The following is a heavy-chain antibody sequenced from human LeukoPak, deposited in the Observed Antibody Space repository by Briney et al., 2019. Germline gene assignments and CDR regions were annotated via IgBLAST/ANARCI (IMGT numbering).Heavy chain of an antibody. CDR3: ARVRTTSLDY. CDR2: ISGSSSFI. J-gene: IGHJ4*02. V-gene: IGHV3-21*01. Sequence: GGSLRLSCAASGFTFSSYSMNWVRQAPGKGLEWVSSISGSSSFIYYADSVKGRFTISRDNAKNSLYLQMNRLRAEDTAVYYCARVRTTSLDYWGQGTLVTVSS. CDR1: GFTFSSYS. D-gene: IGHD2-2*01.